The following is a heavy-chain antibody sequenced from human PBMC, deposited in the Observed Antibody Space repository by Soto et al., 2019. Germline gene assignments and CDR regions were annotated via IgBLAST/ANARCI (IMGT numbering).Heavy chain of an antibody. J-gene: IGHJ5*02. Sequence: QMQLQESGPGLVRPSETLSLTCTVSNGSISSPIYYWGWIRHPPGKGLEWIGRIHQTGSTYYNPSLQGRVTISVDTSKNQFSLKLSSVTAADTAMYFCAGRSSLASVQLFFREISNYNWFDPWGQGTLVTVSS. D-gene: IGHD1-1*01. V-gene: IGHV4-39*01. CDR3: AGRSSLASVQLFFREISNYNWFDP. CDR1: NGSISSPIYY. CDR2: IHQTGST.